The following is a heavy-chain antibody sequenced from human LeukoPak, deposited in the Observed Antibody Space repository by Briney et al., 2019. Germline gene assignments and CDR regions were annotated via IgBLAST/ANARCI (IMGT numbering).Heavy chain of an antibody. CDR1: GGSISSGSYY. CDR2: IYTSGST. V-gene: IGHV4-61*02. D-gene: IGHD2-15*01. J-gene: IGHJ4*02. Sequence: NTSETLSLTCTVSGGSISSGSYYWSWIRQPAGKGLEWIGRIYTSGSTNYNPSLKSRVTISVDTSKNQFSLKLSSVTAADTAVYYCARDRISDGPFDYWGQGTLVTVSS. CDR3: ARDRISDGPFDY.